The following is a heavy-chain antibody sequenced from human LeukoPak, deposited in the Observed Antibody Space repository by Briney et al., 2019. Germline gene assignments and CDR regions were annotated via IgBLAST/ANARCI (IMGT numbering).Heavy chain of an antibody. Sequence: GGSLRLSCAASGFTFSSYAMSWVRQAPGKGLEWVPAISGSGGSTYYADSEKGRFTISRDNSKNTLYLQMNSLRAEDTAVYYCAKYCSSTSCYDYYFDYWGQGTLVTVSS. J-gene: IGHJ4*02. CDR1: GFTFSSYA. V-gene: IGHV3-23*01. CDR2: ISGSGGST. D-gene: IGHD2-2*01. CDR3: AKYCSSTSCYDYYFDY.